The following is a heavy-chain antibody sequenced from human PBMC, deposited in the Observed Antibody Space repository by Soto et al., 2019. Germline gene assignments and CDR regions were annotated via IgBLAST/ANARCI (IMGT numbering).Heavy chain of an antibody. CDR1: GYTFTGYY. CDR2: INPNSGGT. CDR3: ARDRVVVAATGLGGAYYYYYGMDV. V-gene: IGHV1-2*04. D-gene: IGHD2-15*01. Sequence: GASVKVSCKASGYTFTGYYMHWVRQAPGQGLEWMGWINPNSGGTNCAQKFQGWVTMTRDTSISTAYMELSRLRSDDTAVYYCARDRVVVAATGLGGAYYYYYGMDVWGQGTTVTVSS. J-gene: IGHJ6*02.